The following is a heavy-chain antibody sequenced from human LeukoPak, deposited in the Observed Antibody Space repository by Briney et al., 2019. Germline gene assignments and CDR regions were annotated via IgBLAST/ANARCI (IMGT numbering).Heavy chain of an antibody. J-gene: IGHJ4*02. V-gene: IGHV1-69*13. CDR3: AREYYYDFWSGYYAFDY. CDR2: IIPIFGTA. Sequence: ASVKVSCKASGGTFSSYAISWVRQAPGQGLEWMGGIIPIFGTANYAQKFQGRVTITADESTSTAYMELSSLRSEDTAVYYCAREYYYDFWSGYYAFDYWGQGTLVTVSS. D-gene: IGHD3-3*01. CDR1: GGTFSSYA.